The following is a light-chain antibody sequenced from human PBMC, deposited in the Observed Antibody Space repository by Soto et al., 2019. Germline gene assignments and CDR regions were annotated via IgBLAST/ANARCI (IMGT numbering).Light chain of an antibody. CDR3: QHYGYSLWT. CDR2: GVS. V-gene: IGKV3-20*01. J-gene: IGKJ1*01. Sequence: EIVSTQSPGTLSLSPGETATLFCGARQSLTSSYLAWYQQRPGQAPSFLIYGVSSRATGIPDRFSGSGSGTDFTLTITRLEPEDFAVYYCQHYGYSLWTFGQGTKVDIK. CDR1: QSLTSSY.